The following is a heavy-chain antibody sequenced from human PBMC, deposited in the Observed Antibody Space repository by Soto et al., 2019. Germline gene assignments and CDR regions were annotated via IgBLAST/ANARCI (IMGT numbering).Heavy chain of an antibody. V-gene: IGHV1-69*01. CDR2: IIPILGTA. J-gene: IGHJ4*02. D-gene: IGHD3-10*01. Sequence: QVQLVQSGAEVKKPGSSVKVSCKASGGTFSSYAISWVRQAPGQGLEWMGGIIPILGTANYAQKFQGRVTITADESTSPAYMELSILRSEDTAVYYCARDYQADYYGSGSYWWGQGPLVTVSS. CDR3: ARDYQADYYGSGSYW. CDR1: GGTFSSYA.